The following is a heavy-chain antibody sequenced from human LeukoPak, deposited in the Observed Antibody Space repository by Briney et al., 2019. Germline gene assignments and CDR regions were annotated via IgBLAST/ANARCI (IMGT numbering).Heavy chain of an antibody. Sequence: SQTLSLTCAISGDSVSSNSAAWNWIRQSPSRGLEWLGRTYYRSKWYNDYAVSVKSRITINPDTSKNQFSLQLSSVTPEDTAVYYCARVPGVWQQLVLGVAWFDHRGQGTLVTVSS. CDR3: ARVPGVWQQLVLGVAWFDH. J-gene: IGHJ5*02. CDR1: GDSVSSNSAA. D-gene: IGHD6-13*01. CDR2: TYYRSKWYN. V-gene: IGHV6-1*01.